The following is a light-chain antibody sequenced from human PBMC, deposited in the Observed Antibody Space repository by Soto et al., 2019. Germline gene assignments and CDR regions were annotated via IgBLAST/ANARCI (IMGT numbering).Light chain of an antibody. CDR1: SSDVGGYNY. CDR3: RSYSSNITLV. J-gene: IGLJ3*02. CDR2: DVS. V-gene: IGLV2-14*01. Sequence: QSALTQPASVSGSPGQSITISCTGTSSDVGGYNYVSWYQQHPGKAPKLMIYDVSNRPSGVSNRFSGSKSGNTASLTISGLQAEDEADYYCRSYSSNITLVFGGGNKLTVL.